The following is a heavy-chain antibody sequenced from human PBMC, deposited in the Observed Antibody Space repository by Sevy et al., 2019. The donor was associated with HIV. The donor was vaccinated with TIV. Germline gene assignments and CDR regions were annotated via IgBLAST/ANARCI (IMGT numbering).Heavy chain of an antibody. V-gene: IGHV3-30*18. Sequence: GGSLRLSCAASGFTFSSYGMHWVRQAPGKGLDWVTVISYDGSNKYYAGSVKGRFTISRDNSKNTVYMKLNSLRVEDTAVYYCAKGGQWLVRDWFDPWGQGTLVTVSS. D-gene: IGHD6-19*01. J-gene: IGHJ5*02. CDR2: ISYDGSNK. CDR1: GFTFSSYG. CDR3: AKGGQWLVRDWFDP.